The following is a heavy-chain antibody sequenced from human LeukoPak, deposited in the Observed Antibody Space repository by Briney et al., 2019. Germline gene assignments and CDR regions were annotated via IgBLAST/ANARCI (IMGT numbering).Heavy chain of an antibody. CDR3: AGEVD. CDR1: GGSISSYY. J-gene: IGHJ4*02. V-gene: IGHV4-59*01. Sequence: SETLSFTCTVSGGSISSYYWSWIRQPPGKGLEWIGYIYYSGSTNYNPSLKSRVTISVDTSKNQFSLKLSSVTAADTAVYYCAGEVDWGQGTLVTVSS. CDR2: IYYSGST.